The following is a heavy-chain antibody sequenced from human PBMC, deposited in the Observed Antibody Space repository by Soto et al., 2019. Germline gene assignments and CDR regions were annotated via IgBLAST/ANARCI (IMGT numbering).Heavy chain of an antibody. D-gene: IGHD2-8*02. Sequence: PGGSLRLSCAVSGFICSSYDMSWVRQAPGKGLEWVSTILVGGSTHYEDSVKGRFTISRDRSKNTVYLQMNSLTAGDTAVYYCAKETATGGGAFDICGQGTMVTVSS. J-gene: IGHJ3*02. CDR1: GFICSSYD. V-gene: IGHV3-23*01. CDR3: AKETATGGGAFDI. CDR2: ILVGGST.